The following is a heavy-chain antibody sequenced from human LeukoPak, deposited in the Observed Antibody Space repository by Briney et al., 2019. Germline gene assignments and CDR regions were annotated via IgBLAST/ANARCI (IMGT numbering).Heavy chain of an antibody. D-gene: IGHD3-16*01. V-gene: IGHV1-58*01. CDR1: GFTFTSSA. CDR3: AADGVESWGGAPLARYWYFDL. J-gene: IGHJ2*01. CDR2: IVVGSGNT. Sequence: GASVKVSCKASGFTFTSSAVQWVRQARGQRLEWIGWIVVGSGNTNYAQKFQERVTITRDMSTSTAYMELSSLRSEDTAVYYCAADGVESWGGAPLARYWYFDLWGRGTLVTVSS.